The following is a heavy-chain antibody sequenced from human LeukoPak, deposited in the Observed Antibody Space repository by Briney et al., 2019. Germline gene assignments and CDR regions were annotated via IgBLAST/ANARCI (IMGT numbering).Heavy chain of an antibody. J-gene: IGHJ4*02. CDR1: GSTFSSYA. CDR2: IIPIFGTA. D-gene: IGHD3-3*01. CDR3: ARHTIFGVVISGMDY. Sequence: SVKVSCKASGSTFSSYAISWVRQAPGQGLEWMGGIIPIFGTANYAQKFQGRVTITTDESTSTAYMELSSLRSEDTAVYYCARHTIFGVVISGMDYWGQGTLVTVSS. V-gene: IGHV1-69*05.